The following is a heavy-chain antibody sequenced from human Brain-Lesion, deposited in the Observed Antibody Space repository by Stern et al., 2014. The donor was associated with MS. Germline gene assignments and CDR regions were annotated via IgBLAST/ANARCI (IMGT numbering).Heavy chain of an antibody. CDR3: VRETGGYTYGDTDFFDF. Sequence: VQLVESGPGLVKPSQTLSLTCSVSGGSISSGSYYWNWIRQPAGKGLEWIGRIYATGGTNNSPPLKRRVFISGDPSKTQFSLKLSSVTAADAAMYYCVRETGGYTYGDTDFFDFWGQGTLVTVSS. J-gene: IGHJ4*02. CDR2: IYATGGT. D-gene: IGHD5-18*01. CDR1: GGSISSGSYY. V-gene: IGHV4-61*02.